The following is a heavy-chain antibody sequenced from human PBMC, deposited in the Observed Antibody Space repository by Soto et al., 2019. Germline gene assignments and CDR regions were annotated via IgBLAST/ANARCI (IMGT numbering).Heavy chain of an antibody. CDR1: GFTFSSYW. CDR2: IKQDGSEK. CDR3: ARDRSLLSGYNDGMDV. V-gene: IGHV3-7*03. Sequence: QTGGSLRLSCAASGFTFSSYWMSWVRQAPGKGLEWVANIKQDGSEKYYVDSVKGRFTISRDNAKNSLYLQMNSLRAEDTAVYYCARDRSLLSGYNDGMDVWGQGTTVTVSS. D-gene: IGHD3-22*01. J-gene: IGHJ6*02.